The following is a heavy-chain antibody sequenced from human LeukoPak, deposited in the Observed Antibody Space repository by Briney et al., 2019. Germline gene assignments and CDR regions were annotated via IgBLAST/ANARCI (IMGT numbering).Heavy chain of an antibody. Sequence: GGSLRLSCAASGFIFTDYHLNWVRQAPGKGLEWISFAHGGGYDLRYADSVRGRFTISRDNARSSMYLQMDTLRDDDTAVYYCARGVSHYISGWHFDYWGQGVLVTVSS. J-gene: IGHJ4*02. CDR2: AHGGGYDL. D-gene: IGHD6-19*01. V-gene: IGHV3-48*02. CDR1: GFIFTDYH. CDR3: ARGVSHYISGWHFDY.